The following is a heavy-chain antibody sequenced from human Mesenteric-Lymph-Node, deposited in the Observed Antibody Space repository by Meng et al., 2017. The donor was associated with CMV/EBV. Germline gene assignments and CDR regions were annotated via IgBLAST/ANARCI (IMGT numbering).Heavy chain of an antibody. CDR1: GFTFDDYG. CDR3: ARDERDGIAAAGTDY. Sequence: GESLKISCAASGFTFDDYGMNWVRQAPGKGLEWVSGINWNGGSTIYADSVKGRFTISRDNAKNSLYLQMNSLRAEDTAVYYCARDERDGIAAAGTDYWGQGTLVTVSS. CDR2: INWNGGST. V-gene: IGHV3-20*04. D-gene: IGHD6-13*01. J-gene: IGHJ4*02.